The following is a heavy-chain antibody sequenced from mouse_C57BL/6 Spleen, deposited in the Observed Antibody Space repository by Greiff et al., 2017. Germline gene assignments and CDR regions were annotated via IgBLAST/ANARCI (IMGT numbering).Heavy chain of an antibody. D-gene: IGHD1-1*01. CDR2: IWSDGST. Sequence: VKLMESGPGLVAPSQRLSITCTVSGFSLTSYGVHWVRQPPGKGLEWLVVIWSDGSTTYNSALESRLIISKDNSNSQVFFNRNSLQTDDTAMYYCARHGTTVVAHYYAMDYWGQGTSVTVSS. J-gene: IGHJ4*01. CDR1: GFSLTSYG. CDR3: ARHGTTVVAHYYAMDY. V-gene: IGHV2-6-1*01.